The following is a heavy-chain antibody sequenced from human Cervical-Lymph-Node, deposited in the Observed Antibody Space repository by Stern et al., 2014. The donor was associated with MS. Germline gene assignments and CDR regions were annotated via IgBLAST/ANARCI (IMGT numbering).Heavy chain of an antibody. CDR2: IWYDGSNK. Sequence: VQLVESGGGVVQPGRSLRLSCAASGFTFSSYGMHWVRQAPGKGLEWVAVIWYDGSNKYYADSVNGLFTISRDNSKNTLYLQMNSLRAEDTAVYYCARSSSPSPYYYYGMDVWGQGTTVTVSS. CDR3: ARSSSPSPYYYYGMDV. CDR1: GFTFSSYG. V-gene: IGHV3-33*01. J-gene: IGHJ6*02. D-gene: IGHD6-13*01.